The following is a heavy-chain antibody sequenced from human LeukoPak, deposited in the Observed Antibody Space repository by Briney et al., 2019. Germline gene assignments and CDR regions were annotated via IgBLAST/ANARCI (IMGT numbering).Heavy chain of an antibody. D-gene: IGHD3-22*01. V-gene: IGHV4-59*12. CDR3: ARAQYYYDYIDY. CDR2: IYYSGST. CDR1: GDSIGNYY. J-gene: IGHJ4*02. Sequence: PSETLSLTCTVSGDSIGNYYWTWIRQPPGKGLEWIGYIYYSGSTNQNPSLKSRLTISVDTSKSHFSLKLSSVTAADTAVYYCARAQYYYDYIDYWGQGTLVTVSS.